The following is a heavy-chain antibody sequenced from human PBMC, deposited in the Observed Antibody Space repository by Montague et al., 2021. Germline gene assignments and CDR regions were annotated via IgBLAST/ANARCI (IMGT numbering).Heavy chain of an antibody. CDR2: VYYTGTT. Sequence: SETLSLTCTVSGDSINFYYWSWIRQPPGKGLEWIGYVYYTGTTNYNPSLKSRVTISVGTSRNQFFLNVNSVTAADTAVYYCARKGTNWDYWGQGTLVTVSS. J-gene: IGHJ4*02. D-gene: IGHD2-8*01. CDR3: ARKGTNWDY. CDR1: GDSINFYY. V-gene: IGHV4-59*01.